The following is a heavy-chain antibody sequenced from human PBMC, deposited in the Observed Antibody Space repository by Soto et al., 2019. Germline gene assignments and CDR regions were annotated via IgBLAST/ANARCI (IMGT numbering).Heavy chain of an antibody. CDR3: ASFPAGAGDADRRSG. J-gene: IGHJ4*02. D-gene: IGHD2-21*02. CDR1: GGSFSGYY. Sequence: QVQLQQWGAGLLKPSETLSLTCAVYGGSFSGYYWSWIRQPPGKGLEWIGEINHSGSTNYNPSLKSRVTISVDTSKNQFSLKLSSVTAADTAVYYCASFPAGAGDADRRSGWGQGTLVTVSS. CDR2: INHSGST. V-gene: IGHV4-34*01.